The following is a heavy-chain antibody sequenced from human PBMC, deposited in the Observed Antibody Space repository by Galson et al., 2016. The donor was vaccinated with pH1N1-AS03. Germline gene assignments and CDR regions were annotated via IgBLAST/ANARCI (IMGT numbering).Heavy chain of an antibody. V-gene: IGHV4-34*01. CDR3: ARKRYYANFDY. Sequence: ETLSLTCAVSGYYISNGYYWSWIRQSPGKGLEWIGEINDSGSTNYNPSLKSRVTISINTSKIQFSLNLSSVAAADTAVYYCARKRYYANFDYWGQGTLVIVSS. D-gene: IGHD1-26*01. CDR1: GYYISNGYY. CDR2: INDSGST. J-gene: IGHJ4*02.